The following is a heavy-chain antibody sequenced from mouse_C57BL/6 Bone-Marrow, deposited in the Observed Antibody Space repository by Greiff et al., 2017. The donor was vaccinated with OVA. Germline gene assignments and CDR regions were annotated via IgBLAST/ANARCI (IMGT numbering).Heavy chain of an antibody. CDR3: ARRGKDAMDY. J-gene: IGHJ4*01. CDR1: GFTFSNYG. Sequence: EVKVEESGGGLVQPGGSMKLSCVASGFTFSNYGMAWVRQAPRKGPEWVAFISNLAYSIYYADTVTGRFTISRENAKNTLYLEMSSLRSEDTAMYYCARRGKDAMDYWGQGTSVTVSS. V-gene: IGHV5-15*04. CDR2: ISNLAYSI.